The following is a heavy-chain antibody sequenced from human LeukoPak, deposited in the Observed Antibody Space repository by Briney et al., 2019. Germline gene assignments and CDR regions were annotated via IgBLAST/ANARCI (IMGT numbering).Heavy chain of an antibody. CDR2: INYSGST. J-gene: IGHJ4*02. D-gene: IGHD3-22*01. Sequence: SSETLSLTCTVSGGSMTYYYWTWIRQPPGKGLEWIGEINYSGSTNYNPSLKSRVTISVDTSKNQFSLKLSSVTAADTAVYYCARGPSERYYESSGYYYFDYWGQGTLVTVSS. CDR3: ARGPSERYYESSGYYYFDY. CDR1: GGSMTYYY. V-gene: IGHV4-34*01.